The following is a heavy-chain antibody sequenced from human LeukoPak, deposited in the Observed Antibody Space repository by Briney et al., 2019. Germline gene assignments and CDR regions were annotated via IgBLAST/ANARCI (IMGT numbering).Heavy chain of an antibody. Sequence: SQTLSLTCAISGDSVSSNSAAWNWIRQSPSRGLEWLARTYYRSKWYNDYAVSVKSRITINPDTSKNQFSLQLNSVTPEDTAVYYCARSHNLTGTTPPGGFDYWGQGTLVTVSS. CDR3: ARSHNLTGTTPPGGFDY. CDR1: GDSVSSNSAA. D-gene: IGHD1-7*01. J-gene: IGHJ4*02. CDR2: TYYRSKWYN. V-gene: IGHV6-1*01.